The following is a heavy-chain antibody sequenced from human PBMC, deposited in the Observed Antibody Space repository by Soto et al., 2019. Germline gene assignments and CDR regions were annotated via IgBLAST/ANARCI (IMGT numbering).Heavy chain of an antibody. CDR1: GGSISSYY. CDR2: IYYSGST. V-gene: IGHV4-59*01. J-gene: IGHJ4*02. CDR3: ARAWGYCSSTSCSPYYFDY. Sequence: PSETLSLTCTVSGGSISSYYWSWIRQPPGKGLEWIGYIYYSGSTNYNPSLKSRVTISVDTSKNQFSLKLSSVTAADTAVYYCARAWGYCSSTSCSPYYFDYWGQGTPVTVS. D-gene: IGHD2-2*01.